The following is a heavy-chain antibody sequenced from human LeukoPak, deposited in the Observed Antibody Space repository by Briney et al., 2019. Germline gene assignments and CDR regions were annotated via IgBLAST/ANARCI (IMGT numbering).Heavy chain of an antibody. CDR1: GGSISSYY. CDR2: IYYSGST. CDR3: ARGGTVPNAFDI. V-gene: IGHV4-59*12. Sequence: SETLSLTCTVSGGSISSYYWSWIRQPPGKGLEWIGYIYYSGSTYYNPSLKSRVTISVDTSKNQFSLKLSSVTAADTAVYYCARGGTVPNAFDIWGQGTMVTVSS. D-gene: IGHD1-1*01. J-gene: IGHJ3*02.